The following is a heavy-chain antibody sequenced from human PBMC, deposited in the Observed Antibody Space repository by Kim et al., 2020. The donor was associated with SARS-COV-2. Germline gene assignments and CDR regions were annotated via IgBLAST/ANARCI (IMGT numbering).Heavy chain of an antibody. J-gene: IGHJ6*02. CDR3: ARVPSIAVTYYYYGMDV. V-gene: IGHV7-4-1*02. CDR1: GYTFTSYA. D-gene: IGHD6-19*01. CDR2: INTNTGNP. Sequence: ASVKVSCKASGYTFTSYAMNWVRQAPGQGLEWMGWINTNTGNPTYAQGFTGRFVFSLDASVSTAYLQISSLKAGDTAVYYCARVPSIAVTYYYYGMDVWGQGTTVTVSS.